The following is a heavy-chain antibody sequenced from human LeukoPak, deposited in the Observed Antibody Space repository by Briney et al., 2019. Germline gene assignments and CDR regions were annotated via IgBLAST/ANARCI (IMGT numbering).Heavy chain of an antibody. CDR2: IYYSGST. J-gene: IGHJ4*02. CDR1: GGSISSGDYY. V-gene: IGHV4-30-4*01. D-gene: IGHD6-13*01. Sequence: SETLSLTCTVSGGSISSGDYYWSWIRQPPGKGLEWIGYIYYSGSTYYNPSLKSRVTKSVDTSKNQFSLKLSSVTAADTAVYYCARAALPYSTAGGAFDYWGQRTLVTVSS. CDR3: ARAALPYSTAGGAFDY.